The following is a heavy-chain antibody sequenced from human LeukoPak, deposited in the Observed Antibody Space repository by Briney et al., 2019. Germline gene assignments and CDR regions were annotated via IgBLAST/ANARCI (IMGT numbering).Heavy chain of an antibody. D-gene: IGHD3-10*01. Sequence: SETLSLTCTVSGYSISSGSYWGWIRQPPGKGLEWIGSIYHSGNTYYNPSLKRRVTISVDTSRNQFSLKLSSVTAADTAVYYCARGFTPAGMVRGRYGVWFDPWGQGTLVTVSS. J-gene: IGHJ5*02. CDR3: ARGFTPAGMVRGRYGVWFDP. CDR2: IYHSGNT. CDR1: GYSISSGSY. V-gene: IGHV4-38-2*02.